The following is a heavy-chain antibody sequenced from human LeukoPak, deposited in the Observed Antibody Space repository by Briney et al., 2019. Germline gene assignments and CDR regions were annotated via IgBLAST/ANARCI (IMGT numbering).Heavy chain of an antibody. CDR3: ARDRSAYCGGDCSRGGSNHFDY. CDR1: GYTFNSYG. J-gene: IGHJ4*02. Sequence: SVKVSCKASGYTFNSYGITWVRQAPGQGLEWMGGIIPIFGTANYAQKFQGRVTITADKSTSTAYMELSSLRSEDTAVYYCARDRSAYCGGDCSRGGSNHFDYWGQGTLVTVSS. CDR2: IIPIFGTA. D-gene: IGHD2-21*02. V-gene: IGHV1-69*06.